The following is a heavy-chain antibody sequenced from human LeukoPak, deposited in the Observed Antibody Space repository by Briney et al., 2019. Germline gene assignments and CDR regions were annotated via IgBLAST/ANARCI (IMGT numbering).Heavy chain of an antibody. V-gene: IGHV5-51*01. J-gene: IGHJ4*02. CDR1: GYSFTNYW. Sequence: GESLKISCKGSGYSFTNYWIGWVRQMPGKGLEWMGIIYPGDSDTRYSPSFQGQVTVSADKSITTAYLQWSSLKASDTAMYYCARLLNYDDLDYWGQGTLVTVSS. CDR3: ARLLNYDDLDY. CDR2: IYPGDSDT. D-gene: IGHD3-22*01.